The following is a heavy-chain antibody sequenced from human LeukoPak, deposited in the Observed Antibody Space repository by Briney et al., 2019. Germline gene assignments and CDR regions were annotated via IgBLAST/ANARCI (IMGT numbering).Heavy chain of an antibody. J-gene: IGHJ5*02. D-gene: IGHD3-10*01. Sequence: PSETLSLTCTVSGGSISSSSYYWGWIRQPPGKGLEWIGSIYYSGSTYYNPSLKSRVTISVDTSKNQFSLKLSSVTAAGTAVYYCARQYLWFGELNWFDPWGQGTLVTVSS. CDR2: IYYSGST. V-gene: IGHV4-39*01. CDR3: ARQYLWFGELNWFDP. CDR1: GGSISSSSYY.